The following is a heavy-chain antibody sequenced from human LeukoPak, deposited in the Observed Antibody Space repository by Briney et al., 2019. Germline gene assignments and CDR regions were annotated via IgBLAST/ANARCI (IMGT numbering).Heavy chain of an antibody. D-gene: IGHD3-3*01. CDR1: GFTFSDYY. J-gene: IGHJ4*02. Sequence: GWSLRLSCAASGFTFSDYYMSWIRQAPGKGLEWVSYISSSGSTIYYADSVKGRFTISRDNAKNSLYLQMNSLRAEDTAVYYCASMDFWSGYPFDYWGQGTLVTVSS. CDR3: ASMDFWSGYPFDY. V-gene: IGHV3-11*01. CDR2: ISSSGSTI.